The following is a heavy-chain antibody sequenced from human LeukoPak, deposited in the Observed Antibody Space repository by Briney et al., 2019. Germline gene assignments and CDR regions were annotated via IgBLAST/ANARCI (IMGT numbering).Heavy chain of an antibody. Sequence: GGSLRLSCAASGFTFSSYSMNWVRQAPGKGLEWVSSISSSSSYIYYADSVKGRFTISRDNAKNSLYLQMNSLRAEDTAVYHCVRGPHSSTWHHYYLDYWGQGALVTVSS. CDR2: ISSSSSYI. V-gene: IGHV3-21*01. J-gene: IGHJ4*02. CDR1: GFTFSSYS. D-gene: IGHD6-13*01. CDR3: VRGPHSSTWHHYYLDY.